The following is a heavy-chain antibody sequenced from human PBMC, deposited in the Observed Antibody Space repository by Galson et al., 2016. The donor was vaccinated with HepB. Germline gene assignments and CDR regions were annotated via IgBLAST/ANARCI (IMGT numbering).Heavy chain of an antibody. D-gene: IGHD5-12*01. Sequence: SLRLSCAVSGFPFSRFAMTWVRQAPGRGLEWVASIDNSADTTHYVDSVKGRFTISRDNSRNTLYLQMRSLGAEDTAIYYCAKDLVATGISGTLDYWGQGTLDTVSS. CDR2: IDNSADTT. V-gene: IGHV3-23*01. CDR3: AKDLVATGISGTLDY. J-gene: IGHJ4*02. CDR1: GFPFSRFA.